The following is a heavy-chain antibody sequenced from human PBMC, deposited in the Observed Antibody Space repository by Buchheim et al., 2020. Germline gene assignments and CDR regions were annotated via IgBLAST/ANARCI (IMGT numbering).Heavy chain of an antibody. D-gene: IGHD3-10*01. CDR2: ITTSSSST. CDR3: AAFSSSGL. V-gene: IGHV3-23*01. Sequence: EVLLLESGGDLVQPGGSLRLSCAVSGFTFSTYGMSWVRQAPGKGLEWLSGITTSSSSTYYADSVKGRFTISRDNSLTTLYLQKRSLRVEDTTVYYGAAFSSSGLWGHGTL. J-gene: IGHJ4*01. CDR1: GFTFSTYG.